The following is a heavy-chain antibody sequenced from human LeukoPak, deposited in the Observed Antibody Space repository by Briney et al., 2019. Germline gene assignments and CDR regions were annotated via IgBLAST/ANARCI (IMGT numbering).Heavy chain of an antibody. Sequence: GGALRVSCAASEFTFDTYWMSWVRQAPGKGLEWVATIKQDGREKHHLDSVRGRFTISRDNAKNSLYLEMSSLRAEDTAVYYCARGCSRAACPYYFDCWGQGALVTVSS. V-gene: IGHV3-7*03. CDR3: ARGCSRAACPYYFDC. CDR1: EFTFDTYW. D-gene: IGHD2-15*01. J-gene: IGHJ4*02. CDR2: IKQDGREK.